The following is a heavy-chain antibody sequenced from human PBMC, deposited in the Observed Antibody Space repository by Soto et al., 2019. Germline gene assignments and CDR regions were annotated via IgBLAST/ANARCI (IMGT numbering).Heavy chain of an antibody. CDR2: VSHDGRNT. D-gene: IGHD6-25*01. J-gene: IGHJ4*02. CDR1: GFTFSDYA. Sequence: VQLVESGGGVVQPGRSLRLSCAASGFTFSDYAMHWFRQAPGTELEWVAVVSHDGRNTHYADSVKGRFTISRDSSKNTLSLQMARLRAEDSAVYYCAKGGRKRLLTSDVNYWGQGALVTVSS. V-gene: IGHV3-30*18. CDR3: AKGGRKRLLTSDVNY.